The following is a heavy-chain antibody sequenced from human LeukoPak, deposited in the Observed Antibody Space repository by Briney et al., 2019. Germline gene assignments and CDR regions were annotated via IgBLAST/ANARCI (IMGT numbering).Heavy chain of an antibody. D-gene: IGHD4-17*01. V-gene: IGHV3-23*01. Sequence: GGSLRLSCTVSGFTFSAFAMMWVRQAPGKGPELVSAIHAGGIPAFYAESVKGRFTISRDNSRNTLFLQMNSLTAEDTAVYYCARDPNGDYIGAFDMRGPGTMVTVSS. CDR2: IHAGGIPA. J-gene: IGHJ3*02. CDR1: GFTFSAFA. CDR3: ARDPNGDYIGAFDM.